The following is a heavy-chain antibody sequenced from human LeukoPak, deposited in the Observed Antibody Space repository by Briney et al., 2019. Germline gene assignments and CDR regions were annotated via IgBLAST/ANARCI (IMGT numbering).Heavy chain of an antibody. CDR1: GYNYTSYW. Sequence: GASMKISCKGSGYNYTSYWIGWVRQVPGKDLEWLGIIYTCDSETRYSPYFKGQVTISADKTISAAYVQWSNLKAADTAMYYCARPSGSGSYYNVLFDYWGQGAQVTDCS. D-gene: IGHD3-10*01. CDR2: IYTCDSET. J-gene: IGHJ4*02. V-gene: IGHV5-51*01. CDR3: ARPSGSGSYYNVLFDY.